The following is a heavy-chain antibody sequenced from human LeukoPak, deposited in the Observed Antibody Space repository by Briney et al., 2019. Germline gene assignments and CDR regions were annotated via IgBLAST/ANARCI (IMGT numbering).Heavy chain of an antibody. CDR2: IIPIFGTA. CDR1: GGTFSSYA. D-gene: IGHD6-19*01. Sequence: SVKVSCKASGGTFSSYAISWVRQAPGQGLEWMGGIIPIFGTANYAQKFQGRVTITADKSTSTAYMELSSLRSEDTAVYYCARDLRYSSGWSASGMDVWGKGTTVTISS. CDR3: ARDLRYSSGWSASGMDV. V-gene: IGHV1-69*06. J-gene: IGHJ6*03.